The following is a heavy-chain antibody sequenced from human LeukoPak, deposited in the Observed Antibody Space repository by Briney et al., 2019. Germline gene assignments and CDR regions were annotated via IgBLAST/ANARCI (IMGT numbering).Heavy chain of an antibody. CDR1: GFTFSNAW. V-gene: IGHV3-30-3*01. J-gene: IGHJ3*02. CDR3: ARDRDIIAAAGSYDAFDI. CDR2: ISYDGSNK. Sequence: PGGSLRLSCAASGFTFSNAWMSWVRQAPGKGLEWVAVISYDGSNKYYADSVKGRFTISRDNSKNTLYLQMNSLRAEDTAVYYCARDRDIIAAAGSYDAFDIWGQGTMVTVSS. D-gene: IGHD6-13*01.